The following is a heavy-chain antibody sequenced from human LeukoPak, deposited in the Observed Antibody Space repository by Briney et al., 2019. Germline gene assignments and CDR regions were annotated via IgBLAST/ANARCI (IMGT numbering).Heavy chain of an antibody. V-gene: IGHV3-23*01. D-gene: IGHD1-26*01. CDR3: AKDPRIVGSIDY. J-gene: IGHJ4*02. CDR2: ISGSGDFT. CDR1: GFTFSSYA. Sequence: GGSLRLSCAASGFTFSSYAMSWVRQAPGKGLEWVSAISGSGDFTYYADSVKGRFTISRDNSKNTLCLQMNSLRAEDTAVYYCAKDPRIVGSIDYWGQGTLVTVSS.